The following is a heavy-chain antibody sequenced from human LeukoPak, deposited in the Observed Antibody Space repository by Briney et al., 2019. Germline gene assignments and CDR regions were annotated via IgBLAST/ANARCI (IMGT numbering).Heavy chain of an antibody. CDR3: ERGDYRDWFDP. J-gene: IGHJ5*02. CDR2: ISTNTGNP. D-gene: IGHD3-16*01. Sequence: ASVRVSSTASGDIFNTYAMNWGRQAPGQGVEWVGWISTNTGNPTYAQGFTGRFVFSLDTSVSTAYLQISSLKAEDTAVYYCERGDYRDWFDPWGQGTQVTVSS. V-gene: IGHV7-4-1*02. CDR1: GDIFNTYA.